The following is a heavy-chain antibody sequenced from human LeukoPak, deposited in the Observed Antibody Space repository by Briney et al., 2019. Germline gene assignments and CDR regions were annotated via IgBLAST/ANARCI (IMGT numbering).Heavy chain of an antibody. CDR2: IYTSGST. Sequence: SETLSLTCTVSGGSISSYYWSWIRQPAGKGLEWIGRIYTSGSTNYNPSLKSRVTMSVDTSKNQFSLKLSSVTAADTAVYYCASAREGRDGYNYYFDYWGQGTLVTVSS. CDR3: ASAREGRDGYNYYFDY. J-gene: IGHJ4*02. CDR1: GGSISSYY. V-gene: IGHV4-4*07. D-gene: IGHD5-24*01.